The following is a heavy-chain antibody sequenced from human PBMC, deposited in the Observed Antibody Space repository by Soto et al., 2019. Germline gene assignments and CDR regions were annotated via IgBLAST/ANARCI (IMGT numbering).Heavy chain of an antibody. CDR1: VYSFAGYW. CDR3: ARQIYDSDTGPNFQYYFDS. V-gene: IGHV5-10-1*01. D-gene: IGHD3-22*01. CDR2: IDPSDSQT. Sequence: GESLKIACNGSVYSFAGYWITWVRQKPGKGLEWMGRIDPSDSQTYYSPSFRGHVTISATKSITTVFLQWSSLRASDTAMYYCARQIYDSDTGPNFQYYFDSWGQGTPVTVSS. J-gene: IGHJ4*02.